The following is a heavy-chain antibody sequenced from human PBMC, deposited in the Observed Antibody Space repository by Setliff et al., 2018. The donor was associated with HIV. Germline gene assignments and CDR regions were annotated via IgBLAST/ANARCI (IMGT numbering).Heavy chain of an antibody. D-gene: IGHD3-3*01. Sequence: SETLSLTCAVYGGPLSGYFWSWIGQSPGKGLEWIGEISFSGTTNYNPTLKSRVTISIDTSKEWFSLQLTSVTRADTATYYCVRGGGEHYDFLSGHYTPWGDFCGQGTLVTVS. J-gene: IGHJ4*02. CDR1: GGPLSGYF. CDR2: ISFSGTT. V-gene: IGHV4-34*01. CDR3: VRGGGEHYDFLSGHYTPWGDF.